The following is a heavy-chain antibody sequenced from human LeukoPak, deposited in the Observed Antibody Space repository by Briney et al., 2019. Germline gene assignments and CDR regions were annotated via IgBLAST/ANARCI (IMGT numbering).Heavy chain of an antibody. CDR1: GGSISSGSYY. D-gene: IGHD6-19*01. CDR3: ARGAGIAVAGTRFDP. Sequence: SQTPSLTCAVSGGSISSGSYYWSWIRQPAGKGLEWIGRIYTSGSTNYNPSLKSRVTISVDTSKDQFSLKLSSVTAADTAVYYCARGAGIAVAGTRFDPWGQGTLVTVSS. CDR2: IYTSGST. J-gene: IGHJ5*02. V-gene: IGHV4-61*02.